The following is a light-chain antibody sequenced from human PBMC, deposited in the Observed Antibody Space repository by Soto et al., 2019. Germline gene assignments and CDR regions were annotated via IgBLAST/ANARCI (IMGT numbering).Light chain of an antibody. CDR2: AAS. J-gene: IGKJ1*01. CDR1: QSISNY. CDR3: QKYNSALGT. Sequence: IQLTQSPTSLSASVGDSVTFTCRASQSISNYLAWYQQKPGKVPKLLIYAASTLQSGVPSRFSGSGSGTDFTLTISSLQPEDVATYYCQKYNSALGTFGQGTKVEIK. V-gene: IGKV1-27*01.